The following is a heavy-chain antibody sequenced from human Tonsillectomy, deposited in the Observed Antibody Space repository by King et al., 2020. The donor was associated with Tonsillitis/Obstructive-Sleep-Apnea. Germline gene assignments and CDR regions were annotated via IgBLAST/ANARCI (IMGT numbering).Heavy chain of an antibody. V-gene: IGHV3-20*04. D-gene: IGHD2-15*01. J-gene: IGHJ4*02. CDR2: IVWNGGST. CDR3: ARDRPDCSGGICYSYFDY. Sequence: VQLVQSGGGLVKPGGSLRLSCAASGFTFDDYGMSWVRQAPGEGLEWVSGIVWNGGSTGYADSVKGRFTISRDNAKNSLYLRMNSLRAEDTALYYCARDRPDCSGGICYSYFDYWGQGTLVTVSS. CDR1: GFTFDDYG.